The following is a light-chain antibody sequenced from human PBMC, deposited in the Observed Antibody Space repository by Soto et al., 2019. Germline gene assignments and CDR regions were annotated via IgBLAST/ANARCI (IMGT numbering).Light chain of an antibody. J-gene: IGKJ1*01. Sequence: DIQMTQAPSTLSASVGDRVTITCRASQSINAWLAWYQQKPGKAPKLLIYDVSTLDSGAPSRFSGSASGTELTLTISYLESDDFATYYCQQYHRYSTFGQGTKVDIK. V-gene: IGKV1-5*01. CDR3: QQYHRYST. CDR1: QSINAW. CDR2: DVS.